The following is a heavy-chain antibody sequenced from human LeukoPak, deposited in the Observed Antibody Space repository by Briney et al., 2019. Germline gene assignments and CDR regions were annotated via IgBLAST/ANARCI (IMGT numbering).Heavy chain of an antibody. CDR3: ARGIESISRSAFDI. D-gene: IGHD3-3*01. V-gene: IGHV1-69*05. CDR1: GGTFISYA. J-gene: IGHJ3*02. Sequence: SVKVSCKASGGTFISYAISWVRQAPGQGLEWMGRIIPIFGTANYAQKFQGRVTITTDESTSTAYMELSSLRSEDTAVYYCARGIESISRSAFDIWGQGTMVTVSS. CDR2: IIPIFGTA.